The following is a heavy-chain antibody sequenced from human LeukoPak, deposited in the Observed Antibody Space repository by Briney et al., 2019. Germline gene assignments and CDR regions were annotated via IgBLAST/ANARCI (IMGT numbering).Heavy chain of an antibody. CDR3: ARGGYYDHYAMDV. Sequence: ASVKVSCKASGYTFTGYYIHWVRQAPGQGLEWMGWIDPNSAGTNSAQKFQGRVTMTRDTSISTAYMELSRLRSDDTAVYYCARGGYYDHYAMDVWGQGTTVSVSS. CDR1: GYTFTGYY. D-gene: IGHD3-16*01. CDR2: IDPNSAGT. J-gene: IGHJ6*02. V-gene: IGHV1-2*02.